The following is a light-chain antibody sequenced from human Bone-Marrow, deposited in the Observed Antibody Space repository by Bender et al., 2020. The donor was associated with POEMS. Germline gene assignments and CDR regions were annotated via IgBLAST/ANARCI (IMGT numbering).Light chain of an antibody. CDR2: DDS. CDR3: QVWDSESDPVV. J-gene: IGLJ2*01. Sequence: SSVLTQPPSVSVAPGGTSTITCGGDTIGHDRVHWYQQKPGQAPLLVIFDDSDRPSGIPDRISGSRSGNTATLTISRVEAGDEADYYCQVWDSESDPVVFGVGTKLTVL. CDR1: TIGHDR. V-gene: IGLV3-21*01.